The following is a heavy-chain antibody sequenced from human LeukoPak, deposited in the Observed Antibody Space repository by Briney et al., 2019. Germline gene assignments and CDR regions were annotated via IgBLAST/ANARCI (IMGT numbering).Heavy chain of an antibody. CDR3: ARDSITMIVVDSNPVAFDI. CDR1: GGSISSSSYY. Sequence: SETLSLTCTVSGGSISSSSYYWSWIRQPPGKGLEWIGYIYYSGSTNYNPSLKSRVTISVDTSKNQFSLKLSSVTAADTAVYYCARDSITMIVVDSNPVAFDIWGQGTVVTVSS. V-gene: IGHV4-61*01. J-gene: IGHJ3*02. CDR2: IYYSGST. D-gene: IGHD3-22*01.